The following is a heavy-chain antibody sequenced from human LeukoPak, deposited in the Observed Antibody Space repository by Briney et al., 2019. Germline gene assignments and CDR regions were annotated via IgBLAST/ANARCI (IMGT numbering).Heavy chain of an antibody. CDR1: GGSINSYY. J-gene: IGHJ4*02. D-gene: IGHD1-26*01. CDR2: IYTSGST. Sequence: SETLSLTCTVSGGSINSYYWSWIRQPAGKGLEWIGRIYTSGSTNYNASLKSRVSMSVDTPKNQFSLKLSSVTAADTAVFYCARENSGSYREFDYWGQGTLVTVSS. V-gene: IGHV4-4*07. CDR3: ARENSGSYREFDY.